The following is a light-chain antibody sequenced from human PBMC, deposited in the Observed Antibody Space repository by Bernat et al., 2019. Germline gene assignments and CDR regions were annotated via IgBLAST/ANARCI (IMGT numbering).Light chain of an antibody. J-gene: IGKJ4*01. Sequence: DIQMTQSPSSLSASLGDTVTITCRASQAISISLAWFQQRPGKAPKSLIYAASNLRSGVPLRFTGSGSGTDFTLTISSLQPEDFGIYYCQQYDSYPLTFGGGTKVDVK. CDR2: AAS. V-gene: IGKV1-16*01. CDR3: QQYDSYPLT. CDR1: QAISIS.